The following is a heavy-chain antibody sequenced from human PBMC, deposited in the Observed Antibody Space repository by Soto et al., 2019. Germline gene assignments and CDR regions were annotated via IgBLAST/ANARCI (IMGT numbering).Heavy chain of an antibody. CDR1: GESISRWSP. Sequence: LETRSLDRRVAGESISRWSPYGWNRQPPGKGLERIGYIYYSGSTYYNPSLKSRVTMSVDTSKNQFSLKLSSVTAVDTAVYYCARSTSAVHQPDYWGQGTLVTVSS. V-gene: IGHV4-28*01. CDR3: ARSTSAVHQPDY. D-gene: IGHD2-2*01. CDR2: IYYSGST. J-gene: IGHJ4*02.